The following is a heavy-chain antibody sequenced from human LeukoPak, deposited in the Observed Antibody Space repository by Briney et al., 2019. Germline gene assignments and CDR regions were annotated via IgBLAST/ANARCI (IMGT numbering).Heavy chain of an antibody. J-gene: IGHJ5*02. V-gene: IGHV3-33*01. CDR1: GFTFSSYG. CDR2: IWYDGSNK. Sequence: GRSLRLSCAASGFTFSSYGMHWVRQAPGKGLKWVAVIWYDGSNKYYADSVKGRFTISRDNSKSTLYLQMNSLRAEDTAVYYCARAGVAAAGFPNNWFDPWGQGTLVTVSS. D-gene: IGHD6-13*01. CDR3: ARAGVAAAGFPNNWFDP.